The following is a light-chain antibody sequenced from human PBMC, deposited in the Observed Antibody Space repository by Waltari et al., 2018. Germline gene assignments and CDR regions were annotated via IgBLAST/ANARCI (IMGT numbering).Light chain of an antibody. CDR2: EGS. Sequence: QSALTQPASVSGSPGQPITISCTATSTDVWSYNLPSWSQQPPGKVPKLMIYEGSQRPSGVSNRFSGSKSGNTASLTISGLQTEDEADYYCCSYAGGSTLVFGGGTKLTVL. CDR1: STDVWSYNL. CDR3: CSYAGGSTLV. V-gene: IGLV2-23*01. J-gene: IGLJ2*01.